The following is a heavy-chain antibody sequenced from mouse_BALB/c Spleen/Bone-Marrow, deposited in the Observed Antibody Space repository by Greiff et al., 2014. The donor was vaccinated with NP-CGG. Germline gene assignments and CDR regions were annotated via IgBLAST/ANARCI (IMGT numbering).Heavy chain of an antibody. Sequence: VQLQQPGAELVEPGASVKLSCTASGFNIKDTYMHWVKQRPEQGLEWIGRIDPANGNTKYDPKFQGKATITADTSSNTAYLQLSSLTSEDTAVYYCARVKLWSYAMDYWGQGTSVTVSS. J-gene: IGHJ4*01. CDR2: IDPANGNT. D-gene: IGHD1-1*02. CDR3: ARVKLWSYAMDY. V-gene: IGHV14-3*02. CDR1: GFNIKDTY.